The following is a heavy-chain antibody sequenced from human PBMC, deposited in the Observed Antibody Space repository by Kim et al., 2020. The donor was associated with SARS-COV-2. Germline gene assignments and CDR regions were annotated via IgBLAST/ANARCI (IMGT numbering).Heavy chain of an antibody. J-gene: IGHJ3*02. CDR2: ST. V-gene: IGHV1-46*01. D-gene: IGHD2-8*01. Sequence: STSYAQKFQGRVTMTRDTSTSTVYMELSSLRSEDTAVYYCAQWSFDAFDIWGQGTMVTVSS. CDR3: AQWSFDAFDI.